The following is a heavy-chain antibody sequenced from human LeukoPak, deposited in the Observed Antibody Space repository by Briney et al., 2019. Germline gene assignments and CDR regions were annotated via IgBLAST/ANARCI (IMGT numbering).Heavy chain of an antibody. J-gene: IGHJ4*02. V-gene: IGHV3-21*01. CDR3: ARVFSESLGLSTPPLDY. Sequence: PGGSLRLSCAASGFTFSSYEMNWVRQAPGKGLEWVSSISSSSSYIYYADSVKGRFTVSRDNAKKSLYLQMNSLRGEDTAVYYCARVFSESLGLSTPPLDYWGQGTLVTVSS. CDR2: ISSSSSYI. CDR1: GFTFSSYE. D-gene: IGHD3-16*02.